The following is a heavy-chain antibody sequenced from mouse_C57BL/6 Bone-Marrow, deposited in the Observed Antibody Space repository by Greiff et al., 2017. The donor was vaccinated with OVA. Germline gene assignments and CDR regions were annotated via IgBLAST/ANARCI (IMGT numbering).Heavy chain of an antibody. CDR3: ARQLRPSDAMDY. D-gene: IGHD3-2*02. V-gene: IGHV1-69*01. CDR1: GYTFTSYW. J-gene: IGHJ4*01. CDR2: IDPSDSYT. Sequence: QVQLQQPGAELVMPGASVKLSCKASGYTFTSYWMHWVKQRPGQGLEWIGEIDPSDSYTNYNQKFKGKSTLTVDKSSSTAYMQLSSLTSEDSAVYYWARQLRPSDAMDYWGQGTSVTVSS.